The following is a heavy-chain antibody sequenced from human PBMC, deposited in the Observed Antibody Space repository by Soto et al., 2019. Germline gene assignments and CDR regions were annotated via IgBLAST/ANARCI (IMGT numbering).Heavy chain of an antibody. CDR3: ARLILGATEAFDI. Sequence: PGESLKISCKGSGYSFTSYWIGWVRQMPGKGLEGMGIIYPGDSDTTYSPSFQGQVTISADKSISTASLQWNNLKASETAIYYCARLILGATEAFDIWGQGTMVTVSS. J-gene: IGHJ3*02. V-gene: IGHV5-51*01. CDR1: GYSFTSYW. CDR2: IYPGDSDT. D-gene: IGHD1-26*01.